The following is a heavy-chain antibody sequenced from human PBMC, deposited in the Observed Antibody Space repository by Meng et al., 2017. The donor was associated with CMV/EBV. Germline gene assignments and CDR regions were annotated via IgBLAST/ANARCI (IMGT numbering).Heavy chain of an antibody. Sequence: ASVKVSCKASGYTFTGYYTHWVRQALGQGLEWMGWINPNSGGTNHSQKFQGRVTMTRDTSISTAYMELSRLRSDDTAVYYYAREEYCSSTSCSPQFGYYYYYGMDVWGQGTTVTVSS. V-gene: IGHV1-2*02. CDR1: GYTFTGYY. CDR2: INPNSGGT. D-gene: IGHD2-2*01. CDR3: AREEYCSSTSCSPQFGYYYYYGMDV. J-gene: IGHJ6*02.